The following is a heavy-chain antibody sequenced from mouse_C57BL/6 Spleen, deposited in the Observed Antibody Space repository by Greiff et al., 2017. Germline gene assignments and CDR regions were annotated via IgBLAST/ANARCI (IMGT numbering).Heavy chain of an antibody. Sequence: LQESGASVKISCKASGYAFSSYWMNWVKQRPGKGLEWIGQIYPGDGDTNYNGKFKGKATLTADKSSSTAYMQLSSLTSEDSAVYFCARGPYYYGSSYWYFDVWGTGTTVTVSS. CDR3: ARGPYYYGSSYWYFDV. D-gene: IGHD1-1*01. V-gene: IGHV1-80*01. J-gene: IGHJ1*03. CDR2: IYPGDGDT. CDR1: GYAFSSYW.